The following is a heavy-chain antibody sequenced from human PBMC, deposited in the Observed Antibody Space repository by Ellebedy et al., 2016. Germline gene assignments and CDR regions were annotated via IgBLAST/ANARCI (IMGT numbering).Heavy chain of an antibody. CDR1: GGTFSSYA. D-gene: IGHD6-19*01. V-gene: IGHV1-69*13. Sequence: SVKVSXXASGGTFSSYAISWVRQAPGQGLEWMGGIIPIFGTANYAQKFQGRVTITADESTSTAYMKLSSLRSEDTAVYYCARDRKNYSSGWRQDDAFDIWGQGTMVTVSS. CDR2: IIPIFGTA. CDR3: ARDRKNYSSGWRQDDAFDI. J-gene: IGHJ3*02.